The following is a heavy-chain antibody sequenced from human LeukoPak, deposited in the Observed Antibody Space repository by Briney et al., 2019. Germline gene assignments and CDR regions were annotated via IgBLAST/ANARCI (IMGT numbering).Heavy chain of an antibody. Sequence: GGSLRLSCAASGFTFANYWMTWVRQAPGKGLEWVANIKQDGREKYYVDFVKGRFTIPRDNAKNSLYLQMNGLRAEDTAVYYCARYAGAHGDYYYYYAMDVWGQGTTVTVSS. J-gene: IGHJ6*02. CDR1: GFTFANYW. CDR2: IKQDGREK. V-gene: IGHV3-7*03. CDR3: ARYAGAHGDYYYYYAMDV. D-gene: IGHD4-17*01.